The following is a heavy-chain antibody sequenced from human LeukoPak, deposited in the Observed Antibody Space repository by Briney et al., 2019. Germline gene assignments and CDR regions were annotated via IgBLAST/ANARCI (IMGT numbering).Heavy chain of an antibody. CDR1: GYTFTGYY. J-gene: IGHJ5*02. Sequence: EASVKVSFKASGYTFTGYYMHWVRQAPGQGLEWMGIINPSGGSTNYAQKFQGRVTMTRDTSTSTIYMEVSSLRSEDTAVYYCATSFRAVNWFDPWGQGTLVTVSS. D-gene: IGHD3-10*01. V-gene: IGHV1-46*01. CDR3: ATSFRAVNWFDP. CDR2: INPSGGST.